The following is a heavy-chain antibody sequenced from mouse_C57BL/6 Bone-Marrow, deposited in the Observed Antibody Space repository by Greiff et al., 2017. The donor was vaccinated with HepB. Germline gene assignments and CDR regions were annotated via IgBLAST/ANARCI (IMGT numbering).Heavy chain of an antibody. V-gene: IGHV6-3*01. CDR2: IRLKSDNYAT. D-gene: IGHD2-3*01. CDR1: GFTFSNYW. J-gene: IGHJ3*01. Sequence: DVMLVESGGGLVQPGGSMKLSCVASGFTFSNYWMNWVRQSPEKGLEWVAQIRLKSDNYATNYAESVKGRFTISRDDSKSSVYLQMNNLRAEDTGIYYCTGPFYDGYPWFAYWGQGTLVTVSA. CDR3: TGPFYDGYPWFAY.